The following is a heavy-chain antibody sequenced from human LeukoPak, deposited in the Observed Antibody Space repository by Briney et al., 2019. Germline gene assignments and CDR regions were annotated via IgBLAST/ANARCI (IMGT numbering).Heavy chain of an antibody. CDR3: ARGLSAIVH. CDR2: INHSGST. D-gene: IGHD2-21*02. J-gene: IGHJ4*02. CDR1: GGSISTTAHY. V-gene: IGHV4-39*07. Sequence: SETLSLSCTVSGGSISTTAHYWGWIRQPPGKGLEWIGEINHSGSTNYNPSLKSRVTISVDTSKNQFSLKLSSVTAADTAVYYCARGLSAIVHWGQGTLVTVSS.